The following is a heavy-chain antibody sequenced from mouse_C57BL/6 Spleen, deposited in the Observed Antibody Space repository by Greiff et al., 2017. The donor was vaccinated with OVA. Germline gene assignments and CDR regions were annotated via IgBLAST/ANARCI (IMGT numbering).Heavy chain of an antibody. Sequence: EVKLVESGGGLVKPGGSLKLSCAASGFTFSDYGMHWVRQAPEKGLEWVAYISSGSSTIYYADTVKGRFTISRDNAKNTLFLQMTSLRSEDTAMYYCAREGSTMVTTRTFSFDYWGQGTTLTVSS. CDR2: ISSGSSTI. D-gene: IGHD2-2*01. J-gene: IGHJ2*01. CDR1: GFTFSDYG. CDR3: AREGSTMVTTRTFSFDY. V-gene: IGHV5-17*01.